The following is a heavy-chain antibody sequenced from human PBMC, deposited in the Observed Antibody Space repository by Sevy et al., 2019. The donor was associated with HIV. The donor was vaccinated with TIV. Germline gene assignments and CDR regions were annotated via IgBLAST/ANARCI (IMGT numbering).Heavy chain of an antibody. Sequence: SETLSLACIVSGASIGSYYWSWIRQPPGKGLEWLGYFHERGVTKYNPSLNGRITMSVDSSKNQVSLNMTSVTTGDTAVYFCARDPAGDYGYWGRGTLVTVSS. CDR1: GASIGSYY. CDR3: ARDPAGDYGY. J-gene: IGHJ4*02. V-gene: IGHV4-59*01. CDR2: FHERGVT. D-gene: IGHD4-17*01.